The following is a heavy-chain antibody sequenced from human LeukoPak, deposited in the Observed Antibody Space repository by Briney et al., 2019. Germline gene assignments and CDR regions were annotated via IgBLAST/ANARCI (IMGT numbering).Heavy chain of an antibody. D-gene: IGHD3-10*01. CDR2: IYNSGST. V-gene: IGHV4-4*07. CDR3: ARAIWYGSGTTAFDY. CDR1: GGSISSYY. J-gene: IGHJ4*02. Sequence: SETLSLTCTVSGGSISSYYWSWIRQPAGKGLEWIGRIYNSGSTNYNTNYNPSLTSRVTMSVDTSKNQFSLKLSSVSAADTAVYFCARAIWYGSGTTAFDYWDQGTLVTVSP.